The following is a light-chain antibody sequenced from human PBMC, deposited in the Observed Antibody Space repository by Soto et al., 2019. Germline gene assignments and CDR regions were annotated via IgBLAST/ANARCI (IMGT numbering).Light chain of an antibody. CDR2: GAS. Sequence: EIVMTQSPATLSVSPGERATLSCRASQSVSSNLAWYQQKPGQAPRLLIYGASTRATGIPARFSGSGSGTEFTLIISSMQCEDFAVYYCQHYNNWPPWTFGQVTKVEIK. CDR1: QSVSSN. V-gene: IGKV3-15*01. J-gene: IGKJ1*01. CDR3: QHYNNWPPWT.